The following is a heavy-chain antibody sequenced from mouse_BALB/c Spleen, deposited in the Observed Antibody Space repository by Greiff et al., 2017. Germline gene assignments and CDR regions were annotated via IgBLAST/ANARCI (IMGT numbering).Heavy chain of an antibody. V-gene: IGHV1-69*02. J-gene: IGHJ4*01. CDR3: TRGITDYYAMDY. CDR1: GYTFTSYW. CDR2: IYPSDSYT. D-gene: IGHD2-4*01. Sequence: QVQLQQSGAELVRPGASVKLSCKASGYTFTSYWINWVKQRPGQGLEWIGNIYPSDSYTNYNQKFKDKATLTVDKSSSTAYMQLSSPTSEDSAVYYCTRGITDYYAMDYWGQGTSVTVSS.